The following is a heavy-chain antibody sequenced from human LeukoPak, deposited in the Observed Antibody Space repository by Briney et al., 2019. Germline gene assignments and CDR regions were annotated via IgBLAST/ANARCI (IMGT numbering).Heavy chain of an antibody. Sequence: PGGSLRLSCAASGFTLRTYAMSWVRQAPGKGLEWVSAISGSDGSTYYADSVKGRFTISRDNSKNTLYLQMNSLRAEDTAVYYCAKDRGLRFLEWFFDCWGQGTLVTASS. CDR1: GFTLRTYA. D-gene: IGHD3-3*01. CDR3: AKDRGLRFLEWFFDC. J-gene: IGHJ4*02. V-gene: IGHV3-23*01. CDR2: ISGSDGST.